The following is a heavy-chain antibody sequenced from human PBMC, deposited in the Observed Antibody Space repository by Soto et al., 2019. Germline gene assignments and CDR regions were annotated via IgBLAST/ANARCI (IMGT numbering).Heavy chain of an antibody. D-gene: IGHD5-12*01. CDR1: GGSISSYY. V-gene: IGHV4-59*08. CDR3: ARHVDIVATMGYDY. CDR2: IYYSGST. Sequence: SETLSLTCTVSGGSISSYYWSWIRQPPGKGLEWIGYIYYSGSTNYNPSLKSRVTISVDTSKNQFSLKLSSVTAADTAVYYCARHVDIVATMGYDYWGQGTLVTVSS. J-gene: IGHJ4*02.